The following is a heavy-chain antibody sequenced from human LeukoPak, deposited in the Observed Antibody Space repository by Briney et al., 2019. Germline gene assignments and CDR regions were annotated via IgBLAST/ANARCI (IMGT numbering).Heavy chain of an antibody. CDR2: IIPIFGTA. Sequence: SVKVSCKASGGTFSSYAISWVRQAPGQGLEWMGGIIPIFGTADYAQKFQGRVTITADESTSTAYMELSSLRSEDTAVYYCARTFTSGYSYGYNWFDPWGQGTLVTVSS. V-gene: IGHV1-69*13. CDR1: GGTFSSYA. D-gene: IGHD5-18*01. CDR3: ARTFTSGYSYGYNWFDP. J-gene: IGHJ5*02.